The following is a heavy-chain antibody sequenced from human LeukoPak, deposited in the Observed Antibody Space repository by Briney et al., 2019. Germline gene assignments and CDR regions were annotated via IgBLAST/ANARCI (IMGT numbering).Heavy chain of an antibody. V-gene: IGHV4-61*05. D-gene: IGHD2-21*01. CDR1: GGSISSNNYY. J-gene: IGHJ4*02. Sequence: TSETLSLTCTVSGGSISSNNYYWGWIRQPPGKGLEWIGYIYSSGVTKYNVSLKSRVTMSVDTSKKQFSLRLSSVTAADTAMFYCTRQAIVGRLPPLVWGQGILVTVSS. CDR3: TRQAIVGRLPPLV. CDR2: IYSSGVT.